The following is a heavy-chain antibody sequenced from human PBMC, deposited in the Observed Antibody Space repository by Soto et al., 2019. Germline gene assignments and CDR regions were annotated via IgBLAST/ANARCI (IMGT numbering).Heavy chain of an antibody. D-gene: IGHD2-15*01. Sequence: ASVKVSFKASGYTFTSYYMPWVLQAPGQGLEWMGIINPSGGSTSYAQKFQGRVTMTRDTSTSTVYMELSSLRSEDTAVYYCARVVVGRAVDYWGQGTLVTVSS. CDR3: ARVVVGRAVDY. J-gene: IGHJ4*02. CDR2: INPSGGST. CDR1: GYTFTSYY. V-gene: IGHV1-46*01.